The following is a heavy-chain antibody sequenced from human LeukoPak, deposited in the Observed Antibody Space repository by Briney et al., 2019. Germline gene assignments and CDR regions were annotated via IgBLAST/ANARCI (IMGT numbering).Heavy chain of an antibody. CDR3: ARAIAVAVNDAFDI. D-gene: IGHD6-19*01. J-gene: IGHJ3*02. CDR2: ISAYNGNT. CDR1: GYTFTSYG. Sequence: ASVKVSCKASGYTFTSYGISWVRQAPGQGLEWMGWISAYNGNTNYAQKLQGRVTMTTDTSTSTAYMELRSLRSDDTAVYYCARAIAVAVNDAFDIWGQGTMVTVSS. V-gene: IGHV1-18*01.